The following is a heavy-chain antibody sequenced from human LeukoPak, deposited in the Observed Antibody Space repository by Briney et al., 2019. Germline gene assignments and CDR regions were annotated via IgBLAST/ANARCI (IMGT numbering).Heavy chain of an antibody. CDR1: GGTFSSYA. J-gene: IGHJ5*02. D-gene: IGHD3-22*01. V-gene: IGHV1-69*05. CDR3: ARDQYHYDSSGGWFDP. CDR2: IIPIFGTA. Sequence: GASVKVSCKASGGTFSSYAISWVRQAPGQGLEWMGGIIPIFGTANYAQKFQGRVTITTDESTSTAYMELSSLRSEDTAVYYCARDQYHYDSSGGWFDPWGQGTLVTVSS.